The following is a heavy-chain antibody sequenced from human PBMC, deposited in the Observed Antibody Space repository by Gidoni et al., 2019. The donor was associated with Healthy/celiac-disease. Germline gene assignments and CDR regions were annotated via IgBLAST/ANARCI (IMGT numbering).Heavy chain of an antibody. CDR1: GFTFSSYS. CDR2: ISSSSSYI. D-gene: IGHD3-3*01. CDR3: ARVYYDFWSAADLGWFDP. J-gene: IGHJ5*02. V-gene: IGHV3-21*01. Sequence: EVQLVESGGGLVKPGGSLRLSCAASGFTFSSYSMNWVRQAPGKGLEWVSSISSSSSYIYYADSVKGRFTISRDNAKNSLYLQMNSLRAEDTAVYYCARVYYDFWSAADLGWFDPWGQGTLVTVSS.